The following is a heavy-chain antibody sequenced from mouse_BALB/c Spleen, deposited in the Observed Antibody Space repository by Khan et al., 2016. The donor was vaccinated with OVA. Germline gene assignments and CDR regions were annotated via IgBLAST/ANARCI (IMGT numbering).Heavy chain of an antibody. CDR2: ISSGGST. D-gene: IGHD2-14*01. Sequence: EVQLVESGGDLVKPGGSLKLSCAASGFTFSSYVMSWVRQTPEKRLEWVASISSGGSTYYSDSVMAGLTIFRDNATNSLFLQMSSLRSEDTAMYYCAREAYRYDECYFDYWGQGTTLTVSS. V-gene: IGHV5-6-5*01. J-gene: IGHJ2*01. CDR3: AREAYRYDECYFDY. CDR1: GFTFSSYV.